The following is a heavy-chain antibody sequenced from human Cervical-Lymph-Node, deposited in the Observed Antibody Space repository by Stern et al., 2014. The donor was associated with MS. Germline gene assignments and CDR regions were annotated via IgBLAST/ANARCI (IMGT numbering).Heavy chain of an antibody. CDR3: AKNIYYDSSQPQYFQY. CDR1: GFTFISYT. CDR2: ISGSGGNT. D-gene: IGHD3-22*01. J-gene: IGHJ1*01. V-gene: IGHV3-23*04. Sequence: EVQLVQSGGGVVQPGGSLRLSCAASGFTFISYTMSWVRLAPGKGLDWVSTISGSGGNTYYADSVKGRFTISRDNSKSTLFLLMNTLRAEDTAVYYCAKNIYYDSSQPQYFQYWGQGSPVTVSS.